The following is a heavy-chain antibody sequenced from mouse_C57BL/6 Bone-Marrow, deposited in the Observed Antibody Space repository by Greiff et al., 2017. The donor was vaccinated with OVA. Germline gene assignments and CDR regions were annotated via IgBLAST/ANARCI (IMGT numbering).Heavy chain of an antibody. V-gene: IGHV5-12*01. CDR2: ISNGGGST. CDR1: GFTFSDYY. Sequence: EVNLVESGGGLVQPGGSLKLSCAASGFTFSDYYMYWVRQTPEKRLEWVAYISNGGGSTYYPDTVKGRFTISRDNATNTLYLQMSRLKSEDTAMYYCAREEYYCGSSYEGFAYWGQGTLVTVSA. CDR3: AREEYYCGSSYEGFAY. D-gene: IGHD1-1*01. J-gene: IGHJ3*01.